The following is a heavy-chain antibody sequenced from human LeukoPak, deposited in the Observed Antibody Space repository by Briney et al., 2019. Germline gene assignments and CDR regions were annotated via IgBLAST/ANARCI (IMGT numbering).Heavy chain of an antibody. D-gene: IGHD6-6*01. J-gene: IGHJ5*02. CDR2: INPSGGST. CDR1: GYTFTSYY. Sequence: ASVKVPCKASGYTFTSYYMHWVRQAPGQGLEWMGIINPSGGSTSYAQKFQGRVTMTRDTSTSTVYMELSSLRSEDTAVYYCARDRPRARPFDPWGQGTLVTVSS. CDR3: ARDRPRARPFDP. V-gene: IGHV1-46*01.